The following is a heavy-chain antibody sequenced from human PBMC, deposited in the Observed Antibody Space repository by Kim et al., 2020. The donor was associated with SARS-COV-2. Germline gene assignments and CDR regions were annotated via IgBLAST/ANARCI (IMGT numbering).Heavy chain of an antibody. D-gene: IGHD3-9*01. J-gene: IGHJ4*02. Sequence: SETLSLTCSVSGGSITSGDYYWAWLRPPPGRELVWIGSIHDSGTTYYYASLQSRVILSADTSTNKFALKLRSVTSTDTAVYFCTRALILTGYFQYYFDLWGQGTLVSVSS. CDR2: IHDSGTT. V-gene: IGHV4-39*01. CDR3: TRALILTGYFQYYFDL. CDR1: GGSITSGDYY.